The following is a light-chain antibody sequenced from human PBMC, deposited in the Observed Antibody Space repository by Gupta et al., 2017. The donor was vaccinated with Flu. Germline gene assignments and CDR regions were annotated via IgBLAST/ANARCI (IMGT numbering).Light chain of an antibody. Sequence: EIVLTQSPGTLSLSPGGRATLSCRASQSVSGSFLAWYQQKPGQAPRLLIYGASNRATGIPDRFSGSGSGTDFTLTINRLEPEDFAVFYCQQYSSSSGTFGQGTKVEIK. CDR2: GAS. CDR1: QSVSGSF. J-gene: IGKJ1*01. V-gene: IGKV3-20*01. CDR3: QQYSSSSGT.